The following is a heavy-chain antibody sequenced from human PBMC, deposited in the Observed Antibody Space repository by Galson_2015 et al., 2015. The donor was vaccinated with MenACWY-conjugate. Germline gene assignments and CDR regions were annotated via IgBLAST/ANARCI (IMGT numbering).Heavy chain of an antibody. V-gene: IGHV5-51*01. CDR2: FYPGDSDT. CDR3: ARQGFGSSSLDY. Sequence: QSGAEVKKPGESLKISCKASGYSFTNYWIGWVRQMPEKGLEWMGIFYPGDSDTRYTPSFQGHVTISADKSINTAYLQWGSLEASDTAMYYCARQGFGSSSLDYWGQGTLVTVSS. CDR1: GYSFTNYW. D-gene: IGHD6-6*01. J-gene: IGHJ4*02.